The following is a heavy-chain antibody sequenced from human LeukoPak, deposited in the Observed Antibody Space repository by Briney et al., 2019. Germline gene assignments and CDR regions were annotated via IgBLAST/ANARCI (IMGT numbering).Heavy chain of an antibody. D-gene: IGHD3/OR15-3a*01. Sequence: ASVTVSCKASGYTFTRYYMQWVRQAPGQGLEWMGIINPSGGSTSYAQKFQGRVTITRDTSTSTVYMELSSLRSEHTAVYYCARNQDWSHIANFDYWGQGTLVTVSS. CDR3: ARNQDWSHIANFDY. J-gene: IGHJ4*02. CDR1: GYTFTRYY. CDR2: INPSGGST. V-gene: IGHV1-46*01.